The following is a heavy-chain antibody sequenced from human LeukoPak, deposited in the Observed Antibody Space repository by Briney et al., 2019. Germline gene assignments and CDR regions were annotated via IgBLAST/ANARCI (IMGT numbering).Heavy chain of an antibody. CDR1: GGSIRRGDYY. CDR2: IYYSGST. CDR3: ARRVGAFPTYYFDY. J-gene: IGHJ4*02. Sequence: PSETLSLTCTVSGGSIRRGDYYGSWIRQPPGKGREGIGYIYYSGSTYYNPSLKSRIAISVDTSKNQFSLKLSSVTAADTAVYYCARRVGAFPTYYFDYWGQGTRVTVSS. V-gene: IGHV4-30-4*01. D-gene: IGHD3-3*02.